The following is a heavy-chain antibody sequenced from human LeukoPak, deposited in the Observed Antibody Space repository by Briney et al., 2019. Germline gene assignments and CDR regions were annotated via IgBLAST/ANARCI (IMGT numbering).Heavy chain of an antibody. CDR3: ASILAAAGEGFDY. D-gene: IGHD6-13*01. CDR1: GGSISNSFYY. CDR2: INYSGST. J-gene: IGHJ4*02. V-gene: IGHV4-39*01. Sequence: SETLSLTCTVSGGSISNSFYYWGWIRQPPGKGLEWIGSINYSGSTYYNPSLKSRVTISVDTSKNQFSLKLSSVTAADTAVYYCASILAAAGEGFDYWGQGTLVTVSS.